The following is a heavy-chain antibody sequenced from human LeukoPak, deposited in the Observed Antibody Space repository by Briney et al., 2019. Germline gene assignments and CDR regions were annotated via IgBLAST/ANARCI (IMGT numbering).Heavy chain of an antibody. J-gene: IGHJ6*02. CDR1: GFIFSNDA. D-gene: IGHD2-2*01. CDR2: IWFDGSNK. CDR3: ARDYFIVVVNPGAVVYYYYGMDV. Sequence: PGGSLRLSCAASGFIFSNDAMHWVRQAPGKGLEWVAFIWFDGSNKHYADSVKGRFTISRDNSKNTLYLQMNSLRAEDTAVYYCARDYFIVVVNPGAVVYYYYGMDVWGQGTTVTVSS. V-gene: IGHV3-33*01.